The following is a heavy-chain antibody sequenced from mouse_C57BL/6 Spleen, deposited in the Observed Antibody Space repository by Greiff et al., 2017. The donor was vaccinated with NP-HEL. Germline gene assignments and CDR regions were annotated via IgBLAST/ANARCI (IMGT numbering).Heavy chain of an antibody. CDR2: IDPSDSAT. CDR3: ARGEWDDYFDD. V-gene: IGHV1-52*01. J-gene: IGHJ2*01. D-gene: IGHD4-1*01. Sequence: QVQLQQSGAELVRPGSSVKLSCKASGYTFTSYWMHWVKQRPIQGLEWIGNIDPSDSATNYNQKFKDKATLTVDKSSSTAYMQLSSLTSEDSAVYDGARGEWDDYFDDWGQGTTLTVSS. CDR1: GYTFTSYW.